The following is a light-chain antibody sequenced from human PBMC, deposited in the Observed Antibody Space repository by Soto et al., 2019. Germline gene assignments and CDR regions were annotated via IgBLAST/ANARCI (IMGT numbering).Light chain of an antibody. J-gene: IGKJ4*01. V-gene: IGKV1-33*01. CDR2: DAS. Sequence: DIQLTQSPSSLSASVGDRVTITCQASQDISNYLNWYQQKPGKAPKLLIYDASNLQTGGPSRFSGSGSGTDFTFTISSLQPEDIATYYCQHYNNLPLTFGGGTNVAIK. CDR3: QHYNNLPLT. CDR1: QDISNY.